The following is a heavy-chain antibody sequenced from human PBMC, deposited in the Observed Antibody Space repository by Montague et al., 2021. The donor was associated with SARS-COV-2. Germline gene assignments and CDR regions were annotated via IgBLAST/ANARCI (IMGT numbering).Heavy chain of an antibody. J-gene: IGHJ4*02. CDR1: GGSISGYY. CDR2: IYNSGST. Sequence: SETLSLTCTVSGGSISGYYWSWFRQSAGKGLEWIGRIYNSGSTSYNPSLKSRVTMSVDTSKNQFSLKLSSVTAADTAAYYCVRDQGRSNWNYPDYWSQGTLVTVSS. D-gene: IGHD1-20*01. V-gene: IGHV4-4*07. CDR3: VRDQGRSNWNYPDY.